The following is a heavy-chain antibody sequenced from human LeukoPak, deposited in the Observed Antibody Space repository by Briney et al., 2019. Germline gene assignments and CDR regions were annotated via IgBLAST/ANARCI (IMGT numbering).Heavy chain of an antibody. J-gene: IGHJ4*02. CDR2: ISGSGGST. D-gene: IGHD4-17*01. Sequence: GGSLRLSCAASGFTFSSYSMSWVRQAPGKGLEWVSAISGSGGSTYYADSVKGRFTISRDNSKNTLYLQMNSLRAEDTAVYYCAKGHDYGDYGQLDYRGQGTLVTVSS. CDR1: GFTFSSYS. V-gene: IGHV3-23*01. CDR3: AKGHDYGDYGQLDY.